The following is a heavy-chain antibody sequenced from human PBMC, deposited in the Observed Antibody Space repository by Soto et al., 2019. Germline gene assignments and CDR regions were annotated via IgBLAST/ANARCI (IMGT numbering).Heavy chain of an antibody. CDR3: ARAVAGTLEFYFDY. CDR2: INHSGST. J-gene: IGHJ4*02. CDR1: GGSFSGYY. Sequence: QVQLQQWGAGLLKPSEPLSLTCAVYGGSFSGYYWSWIRQPPGKGLEWIGEINHSGSTNYNPSLKSRVTISVDTSKNQFSLKLSSVTASDTAVYYCARAVAGTLEFYFDYWGQGTLVTVSS. D-gene: IGHD6-19*01. V-gene: IGHV4-34*01.